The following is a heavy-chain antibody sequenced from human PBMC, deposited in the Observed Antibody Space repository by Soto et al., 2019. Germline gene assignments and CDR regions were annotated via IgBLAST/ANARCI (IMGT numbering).Heavy chain of an antibody. J-gene: IGHJ6*02. D-gene: IGHD5-12*01. V-gene: IGHV4-31*03. CDR1: GGSISSGGYY. Sequence: SETLSLTCTVSGGSISSGGYYWSWVRQHPGKGLEWIGYIYYSGSTYYNPSLKSRVTISVDTSKNQFSLKLSSVTAADTAVYYCARANTLLRGYSGYNPDYGMDVWGQGTTVTVS. CDR3: ARANTLLRGYSGYNPDYGMDV. CDR2: IYYSGST.